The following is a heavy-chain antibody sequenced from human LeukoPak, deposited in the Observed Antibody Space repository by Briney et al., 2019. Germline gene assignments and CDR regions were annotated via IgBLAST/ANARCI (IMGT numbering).Heavy chain of an antibody. V-gene: IGHV1-58*02. D-gene: IGHD7-27*01. Sequence: GASVKVSXKASGFTFTSSAMQWVRQARGQRLEWIGWIVVGSGNTNYAQKFQERVTITRDMSTSTAYMELSSLRSEDTAVYYCAARKTDELGPGGFDYWGQGTLVTVSS. CDR2: IVVGSGNT. J-gene: IGHJ4*02. CDR1: GFTFTSSA. CDR3: AARKTDELGPGGFDY.